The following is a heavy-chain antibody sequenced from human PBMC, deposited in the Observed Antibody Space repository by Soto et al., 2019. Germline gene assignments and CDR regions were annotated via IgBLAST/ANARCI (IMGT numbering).Heavy chain of an antibody. CDR1: GYTFSGCY. D-gene: IGHD2-8*01. Sequence: ASVKVSCKASGYTFSGCYIHWLRQAPGQGLEWMGLINPNSGGTNYAQKFQGRITVTRDTPTSTTYMELSRLTSDNTAVDYCARTLMEGYCTIAGYYTRQLFRMDVWGQGTTVPVSS. CDR3: ARTLMEGYCTIAGYYTRQLFRMDV. J-gene: IGHJ6*02. V-gene: IGHV1-2*02. CDR2: INPNSGGT.